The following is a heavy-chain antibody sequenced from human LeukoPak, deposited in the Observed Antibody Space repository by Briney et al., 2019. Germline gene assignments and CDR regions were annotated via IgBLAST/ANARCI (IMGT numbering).Heavy chain of an antibody. Sequence: SETLSLTCTVSGGSISSSSYYWVWIRQPPGKGLEWGGSIYYGGSTYYNPSHKSEVTISVDTIKNEYSLKLSYVTATDTAVYYCAGERWPINYWGQGTLVTVSS. V-gene: IGHV4-39*07. CDR2: IYYGGST. CDR1: GGSISSSSYY. D-gene: IGHD5-24*01. CDR3: AGERWPINY. J-gene: IGHJ4*02.